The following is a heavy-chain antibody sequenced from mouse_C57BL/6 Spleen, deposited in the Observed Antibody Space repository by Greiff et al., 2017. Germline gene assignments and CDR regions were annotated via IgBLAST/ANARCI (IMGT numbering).Heavy chain of an antibody. CDR1: GYTFTDYE. CDR3: TREGNGNGFAY. V-gene: IGHV1-15*01. D-gene: IGHD2-1*01. CDR2: IDPETGGT. Sequence: QVHVKQPGAELVRPGASVTLSCKASGYTFTDYEMHWVKQTPVHGLEWIGAIDPETGGTAYNQKFKGKAILTADKSSSTAYMELRSLTSEDSAVYYCTREGNGNGFAYWGQGTLVTVSA. J-gene: IGHJ3*01.